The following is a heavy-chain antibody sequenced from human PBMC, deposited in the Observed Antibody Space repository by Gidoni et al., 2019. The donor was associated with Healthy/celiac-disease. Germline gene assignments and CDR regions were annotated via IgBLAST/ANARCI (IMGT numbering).Heavy chain of an antibody. CDR1: GFTFISYA. V-gene: IGHV3-23*01. D-gene: IGHD3-10*01. CDR3: AKSYYYGSGSGSQNWFDP. J-gene: IGHJ5*02. CDR2: ISGSGGST. Sequence: VQLFESGGVLVQPGGSLSLSFSASGFTFISYAMSWVRQAPGKGLAWVSAISGSGGSTYYADAVKGRFTISRDNSKNTLYLQMNSLRAEDTAVYYCAKSYYYGSGSGSQNWFDPGGQGTLVTVSS.